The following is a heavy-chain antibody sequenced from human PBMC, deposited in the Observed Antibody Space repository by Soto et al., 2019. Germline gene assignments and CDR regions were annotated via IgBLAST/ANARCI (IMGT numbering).Heavy chain of an antibody. CDR1: GGSFSGYY. CDR3: AGLYGDYVLPPYYMDV. CDR2: INHSGST. V-gene: IGHV4-34*01. Sequence: PSETLSLTCAVYGGSFSGYYWSWIRQPPGKGLEWIGEINHSGSTNYNPSLKSRVTISVDTSKNQFSLKLSSVTAADTAVYYCAGLYGDYVLPPYYMDVWGKGTTVTVS. J-gene: IGHJ6*03. D-gene: IGHD4-17*01.